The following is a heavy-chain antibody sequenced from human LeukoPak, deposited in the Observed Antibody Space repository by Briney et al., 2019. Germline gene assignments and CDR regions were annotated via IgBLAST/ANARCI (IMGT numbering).Heavy chain of an antibody. V-gene: IGHV1-24*01. CDR2: FDPEDGET. CDR3: ARDKWIVATINAFDI. Sequence: GASVKVSCKVSGYTLTELSMHWVRQAPGKGLEWMGGFDPEDGETIYAQKLQGRDTMTTDTSTSTAYMELRSLRSDDTAVYYCARDKWIVATINAFDIWGQGTMVTVSS. CDR1: GYTLTELS. J-gene: IGHJ3*02. D-gene: IGHD5-12*01.